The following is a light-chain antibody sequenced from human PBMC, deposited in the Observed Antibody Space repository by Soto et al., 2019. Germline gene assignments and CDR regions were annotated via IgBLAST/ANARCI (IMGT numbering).Light chain of an antibody. J-gene: IGLJ1*01. CDR1: SSDVGAYNY. CDR2: DVS. V-gene: IGLV2-14*01. CDR3: SSYTSSSTLYV. Sequence: QSALTQPASWSGSPGQSITISCTGTSSDVGAYNYVSWYQQHPGKAPKLMIYDVSNRPSGVSNRFSGSKSGNTASLTISGLQAEDEADYYCSSYTSSSTLYVFGTGTKVTVL.